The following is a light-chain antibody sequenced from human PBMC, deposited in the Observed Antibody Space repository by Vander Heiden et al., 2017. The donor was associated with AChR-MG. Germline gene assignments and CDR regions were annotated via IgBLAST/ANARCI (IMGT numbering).Light chain of an antibody. Sequence: DIQMTQSPSYLSASVGDKVTITCQASQDISNYLNWYQQKPGKVPEVLIYDATDLEIGVPSSFSGGGSGTDFSLTISSLQPEDVATYFCQQYVTLPLTFVGGTSVEI. CDR2: DAT. CDR3: QQYVTLPLT. V-gene: IGKV1-33*01. J-gene: IGKJ4*01. CDR1: QDISNY.